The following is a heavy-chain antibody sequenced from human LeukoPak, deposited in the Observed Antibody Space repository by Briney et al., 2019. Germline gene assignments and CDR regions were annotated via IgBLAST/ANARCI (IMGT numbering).Heavy chain of an antibody. CDR1: GGSISSSSYY. CDR2: IYYSGST. V-gene: IGHV4-39*01. J-gene: IGHJ5*02. D-gene: IGHD3-10*01. CDR3: ARAPYGSGSYKP. Sequence: SETLSLTCTVSGGSISSSSYYWGWIRQPPGKGLEWIGSIYYSGSTYYNPSLKSRVTISVDTSKNQFSLKLSSVTAADTAVYYCARAPYGSGSYKPWGQGTLVTVSS.